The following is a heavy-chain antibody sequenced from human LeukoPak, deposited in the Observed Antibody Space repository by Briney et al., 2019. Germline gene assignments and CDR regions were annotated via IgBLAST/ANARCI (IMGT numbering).Heavy chain of an antibody. V-gene: IGHV3-73*01. CDR1: GFTFSVSA. Sequence: GGSLKISCAASGFTFSVSAMHWGRPASGERLEGGCRVRSRANNYATAYAASVKGRFTISRDDSKNMAYLQMNSLKTEDTAVYYCTRHSEYSSSLSFDPWGQGTLVTVSS. CDR2: VRSRANNYAT. D-gene: IGHD6-6*01. CDR3: TRHSEYSSSLSFDP. J-gene: IGHJ5*02.